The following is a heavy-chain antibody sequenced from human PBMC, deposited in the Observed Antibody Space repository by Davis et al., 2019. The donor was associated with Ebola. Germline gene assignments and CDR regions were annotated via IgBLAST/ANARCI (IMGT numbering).Heavy chain of an antibody. CDR1: GFTFSSYD. Sequence: GGSLRLSCAASGFTFSSYDMHWVRQATGKGLEWVSAIGTAGDTYYPGSVKGRFTISRENAKNSLYLQMNSLRAGDTAVYYCARGKRYDFYYYGMDVWGQGTTVTVSS. D-gene: IGHD5-12*01. V-gene: IGHV3-13*01. J-gene: IGHJ6*02. CDR2: IGTAGDT. CDR3: ARGKRYDFYYYGMDV.